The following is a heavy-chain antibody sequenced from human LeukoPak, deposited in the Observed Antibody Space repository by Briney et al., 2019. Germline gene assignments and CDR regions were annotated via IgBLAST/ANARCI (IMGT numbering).Heavy chain of an antibody. CDR2: MYYSGNT. V-gene: IGHV4-39*01. Sequence: SETLSLTCTVSGGSISSSTYCWSWVRQPPGKGLEWIGCMYYSGNTYYSSSLKGRVTISLDTPKNQFSLRLNSVTASDTAVYYCARAPYYYGSGRIDYWGQGTLVTVSS. CDR3: ARAPYYYGSGRIDY. CDR1: GGSISSSTYC. J-gene: IGHJ4*02. D-gene: IGHD3-10*01.